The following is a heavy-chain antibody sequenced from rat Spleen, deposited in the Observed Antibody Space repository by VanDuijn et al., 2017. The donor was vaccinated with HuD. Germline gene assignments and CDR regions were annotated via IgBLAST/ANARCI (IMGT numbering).Heavy chain of an antibody. J-gene: IGHJ2*01. D-gene: IGHD5-1*01. CDR1: GFSLTSNS. V-gene: IGHV2-1*01. CDR3: TREHNWGFDY. Sequence: QVQLKESGPGLVQPSQTLSLTCTVSGFSLTSNSVHWVRQPPGKGLEWMGGIWDDGITDYNSALKSRLSISRDTSKNQVFLKMNSLQTDDTAIYNCTREHNWGFDYWGPGVMVTVSA. CDR2: IWDDGIT.